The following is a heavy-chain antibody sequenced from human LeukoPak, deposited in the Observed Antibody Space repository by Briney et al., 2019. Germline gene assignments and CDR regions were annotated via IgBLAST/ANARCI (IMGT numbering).Heavy chain of an antibody. CDR3: AKAAVVSVYYYYYMDV. D-gene: IGHD6-6*01. V-gene: IGHV3-30*02. CDR2: IRINAANK. Sequence: GGSLRLSCAASGFTFSRYGMHWVRQAPGKGLEWVTFIRINAANKSYADSVRGRFTISRDDSKSTLYLEMNSLRAEDSAVYYCAKAAVVSVYYYYYMDVWGKGTTVTVSS. J-gene: IGHJ6*03. CDR1: GFTFSRYG.